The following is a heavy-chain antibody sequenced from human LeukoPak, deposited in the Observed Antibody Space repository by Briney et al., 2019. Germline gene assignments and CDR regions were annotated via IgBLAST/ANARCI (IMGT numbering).Heavy chain of an antibody. Sequence: PGGSLRLSCAASGFTFSSYSRNGFGKAPGKGRDGVSNISSIIRTIYYADSVKGRFTISRDNAKNSLYLQMNSLRAEDTAVYYCARVTGYSSSWYREDYYYYMDVWGKGTTVTVSS. CDR1: GFTFSSYS. J-gene: IGHJ6*03. V-gene: IGHV3-48*01. D-gene: IGHD6-13*01. CDR3: ARVTGYSSSWYREDYYYYMDV. CDR2: ISSIIRTI.